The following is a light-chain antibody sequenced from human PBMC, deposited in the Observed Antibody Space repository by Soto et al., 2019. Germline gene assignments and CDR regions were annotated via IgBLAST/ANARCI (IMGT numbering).Light chain of an antibody. CDR1: QSVSGY. CDR2: DAS. CDR3: QQYNNWPQT. V-gene: IGKV3-15*01. J-gene: IGKJ1*01. Sequence: EIVLTQSPATLSLSPWERATLSCRASQSVSGYLAWYQQKPGQAPRLLIYDASTRATGIPARFSGSGSGTEFTLTISSLQSEDFAVYYCQQYNNWPQTFGQGTKVDIK.